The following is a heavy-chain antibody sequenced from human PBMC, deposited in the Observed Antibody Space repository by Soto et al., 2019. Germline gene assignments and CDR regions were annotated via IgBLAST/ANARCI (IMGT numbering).Heavy chain of an antibody. CDR2: IKQDGSEK. CDR1: GFTFSSYW. J-gene: IGHJ6*02. V-gene: IGHV3-7*05. CDR3: ARDPQKVHFYYYGLDV. Sequence: GGSLRLSCAASGFTFSSYWMSWVRQAPGKGLEWVANIKQDGSEKYYVDSGKGRFTISRDNAKNSLYLQMNSLRAEDTAVYYCARDPQKVHFYYYGLDVWGQGTMVTVSS.